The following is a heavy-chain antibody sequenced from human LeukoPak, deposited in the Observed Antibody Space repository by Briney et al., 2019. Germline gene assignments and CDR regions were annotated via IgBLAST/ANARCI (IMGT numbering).Heavy chain of an antibody. Sequence: GESLKISCKTSGYSFSNYWIGWVRQMPGKGLEWMGRIDPSDSYTNYSPSFQGHVTISADKSISTAYLQWSSLKASDTAMYYCARHLPSTYYFDSSTYPPDDYWGQGTLVTVSS. CDR3: ARHLPSTYYFDSSTYPPDDY. J-gene: IGHJ4*02. D-gene: IGHD3-22*01. CDR2: IDPSDSYT. V-gene: IGHV5-10-1*01. CDR1: GYSFSNYW.